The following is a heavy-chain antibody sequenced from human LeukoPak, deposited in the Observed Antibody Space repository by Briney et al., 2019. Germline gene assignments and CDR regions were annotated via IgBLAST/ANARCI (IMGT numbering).Heavy chain of an antibody. CDR2: IGTASDT. V-gene: IGHV3-13*01. D-gene: IGHD1-1*01. J-gene: IGHJ6*03. CDR3: ARGPPRGKYYYMDV. CDR1: GFTFSSFD. Sequence: GGSLRLSCAASGFTFSSFDMHWVRQPTGQGLEWVSTIGTASDTYYPDSVEGRFTLSRDNAKNSLYLQMNSLTAGDTAVYYCARGPPRGKYYYMDVWGKGTTVTVSS.